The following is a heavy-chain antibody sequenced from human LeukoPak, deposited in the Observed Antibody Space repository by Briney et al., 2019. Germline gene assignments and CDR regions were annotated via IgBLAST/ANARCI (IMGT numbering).Heavy chain of an antibody. CDR1: GFTFSSYA. V-gene: IGHV3-30-3*01. Sequence: PGGSLRLACAASGFTFSSYAMRWVRQAPGKGLEWVAVISYDGSNKYYADSVKGRFTISRDNSKNTLYLQMNSLRAEDTAVYYCASAHYYDSSGYSPFDYWGQGTLVTVSS. CDR2: ISYDGSNK. CDR3: ASAHYYDSSGYSPFDY. D-gene: IGHD3-22*01. J-gene: IGHJ4*02.